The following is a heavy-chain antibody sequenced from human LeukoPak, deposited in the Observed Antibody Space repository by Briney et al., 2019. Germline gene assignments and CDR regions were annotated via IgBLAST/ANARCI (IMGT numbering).Heavy chain of an antibody. CDR1: GFTFSSYG. CDR3: AKDHLPGIEVADRDY. J-gene: IGHJ4*02. D-gene: IGHD6-19*01. V-gene: IGHV3-23*01. Sequence: GGSLRLSCAASGFTFSSYGMSWVRQAPGKGLEWVSAISGSGCSTYYADSVKGRFTISRDNSKNTLYLQINGLRAEDTAVYYCAKDHLPGIEVADRDYWGQGTLVTVSS. CDR2: ISGSGCST.